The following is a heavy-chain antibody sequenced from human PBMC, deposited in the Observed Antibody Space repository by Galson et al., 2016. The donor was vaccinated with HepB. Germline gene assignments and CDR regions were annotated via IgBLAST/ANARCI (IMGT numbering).Heavy chain of an antibody. V-gene: IGHV3-33*08. CDR3: ARMPPGSCGIYYYYGMDV. CDR2: IWYDGSKE. Sequence: SLRLSCAASGFTFSSYGMHWVRQAPGKGLEWVAVIWYDGSKEYYVDSVKGRFTISRDNSKNTLYLQMDSLRAEDTAVFYCARMPPGSCGIYYYYGMDVWGQGTTVTVSS. J-gene: IGHJ6*02. CDR1: GFTFSSYG. D-gene: IGHD2-15*01.